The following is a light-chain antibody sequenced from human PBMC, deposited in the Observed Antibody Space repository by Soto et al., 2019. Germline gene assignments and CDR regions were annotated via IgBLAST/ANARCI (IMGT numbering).Light chain of an antibody. Sequence: IQLTQSPSSLSASVGDRVTITCRASQGISSYLAWYQQKPGKAPKLLIYAASTLQSGVPSRFSGSGSGTDFTLTISSLQPEDFENYYCQQLNSYPSLTFGGGTKVDIK. CDR3: QQLNSYPSLT. CDR2: AAS. CDR1: QGISSY. J-gene: IGKJ4*01. V-gene: IGKV1-9*01.